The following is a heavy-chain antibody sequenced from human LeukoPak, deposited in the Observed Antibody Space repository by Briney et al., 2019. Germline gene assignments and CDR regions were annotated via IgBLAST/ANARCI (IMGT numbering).Heavy chain of an antibody. D-gene: IGHD2-2*01. J-gene: IGHJ6*03. CDR2: IIPIFGTA. CDR1: GGTFSSYA. V-gene: IGHV1-69*06. CDR3: ARVVVVPAANYYYYYMDV. Sequence: SVKLSCNASGGTFSSYAISWVRQAPGQGLEWRGGIIPIFGTANYTQKFQGRVTITADKSTSTAYMELRSLRSDDTAVYYCARVVVVPAANYYYYYMDVWGKGPTVSISS.